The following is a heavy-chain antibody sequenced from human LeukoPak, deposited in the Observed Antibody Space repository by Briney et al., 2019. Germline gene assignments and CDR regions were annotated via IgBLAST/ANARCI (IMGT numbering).Heavy chain of an antibody. CDR1: GGTFSSYA. J-gene: IGHJ4*02. V-gene: IGHV1-69*05. CDR2: IIPIFGTA. CDR3: AKSEGQQLVGD. D-gene: IGHD6-13*01. Sequence: EASVKVSCKASGGTFSSYAISWVRQAPGQGLEWMGGIIPIFGTANYAQKFQGRVTITTDESTSTAYMELSSLRSEDTAVYYCAKSEGQQLVGDWGQGTLVTVSS.